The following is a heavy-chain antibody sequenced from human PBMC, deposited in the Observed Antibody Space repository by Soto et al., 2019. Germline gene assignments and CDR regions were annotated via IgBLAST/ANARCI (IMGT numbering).Heavy chain of an antibody. CDR3: ARGKEGLGDLDY. J-gene: IGHJ4*02. D-gene: IGHD6-19*01. V-gene: IGHV3-11*01. Sequence: QVQLVESGGALVKPEGSLRLSCAASGFTFSDYYMSWIRQAPGKGLEWVAYISGSSSTIYYADSVKGRFTISRDNAKNSLYLQMNSLSAEDTAVDYCARGKEGLGDLDYWGKGTLVTVSS. CDR1: GFTFSDYY. CDR2: ISGSSSTI.